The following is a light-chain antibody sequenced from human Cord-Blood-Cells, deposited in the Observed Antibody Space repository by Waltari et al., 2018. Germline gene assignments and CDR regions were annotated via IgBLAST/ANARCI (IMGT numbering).Light chain of an antibody. CDR3: QQYGSSSWT. V-gene: IGKV3-20*01. CDR2: GAS. Sequence: EIVLTQSPGTLSLSPGERASQSVSSSYLAWYQRKPGQAPRLLIYGASSRATGIPDRFSGSGSGTDFTLTISRLEPEDFAVYYCQQYGSSSWTFGQGTKVEIK. J-gene: IGKJ1*01. CDR1: QSVSSSY.